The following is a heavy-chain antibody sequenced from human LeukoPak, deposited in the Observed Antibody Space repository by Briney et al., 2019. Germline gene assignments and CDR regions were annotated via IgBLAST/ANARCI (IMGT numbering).Heavy chain of an antibody. CDR3: ARNYRGTLNGDYGYDY. V-gene: IGHV3-72*01. Sequence: GGSLRLSCAASGFTFSDHYMDWVRQAPGKGLEWVARSRNKANSYTTEYAASVKGRFTISGDDSTNSLYLQMNSLKTDDTAVYYCARNYRGTLNGDYGYDYWGQGTRVTVS. D-gene: IGHD4-17*01. J-gene: IGHJ4*02. CDR1: GFTFSDHY. CDR2: SRNKANSYTT.